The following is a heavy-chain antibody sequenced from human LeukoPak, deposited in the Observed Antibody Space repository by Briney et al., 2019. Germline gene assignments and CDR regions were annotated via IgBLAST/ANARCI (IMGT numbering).Heavy chain of an antibody. CDR1: GFTFSSYA. CDR3: ARDQYDTWSRRGNFDS. CDR2: IKLDGSEK. Sequence: RGSLRLSCAASGFTFSSYAMHWVRQAPGKGLEWVANIKLDGSEKNYVDSVKGRFTISRDNTKNSLYLQMNSLRVEDTAVFYCARDQYDTWSRRGNFDSWGQGTLVIVSS. J-gene: IGHJ4*02. V-gene: IGHV3-7*03. D-gene: IGHD3-3*01.